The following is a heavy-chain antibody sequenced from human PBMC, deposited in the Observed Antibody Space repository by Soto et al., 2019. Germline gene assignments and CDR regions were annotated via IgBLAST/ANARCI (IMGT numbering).Heavy chain of an antibody. CDR2: ISAYNGNT. Sequence: ASVKVSCKASGYTFTSYGISWVRQAPGQGLEWMGWISAYNGNTNYAQKLQGRVTMTTDTSTSTAYMELRSLRSDDTAVYYCARDVESIAIIIGNFRYYYYYGMDVWGQGTTVTVSS. D-gene: IGHD3-10*01. CDR1: GYTFTSYG. V-gene: IGHV1-18*01. J-gene: IGHJ6*02. CDR3: ARDVESIAIIIGNFRYYYYYGMDV.